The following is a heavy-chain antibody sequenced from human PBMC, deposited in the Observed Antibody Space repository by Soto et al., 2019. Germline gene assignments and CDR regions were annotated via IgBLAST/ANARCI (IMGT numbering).Heavy chain of an antibody. CDR2: INPSGGST. D-gene: IGHD3-10*01. Sequence: ASVKVSCKASGYTFTSYYMHWVRQAPGQGLEWMGIINPSGGSTSYAQKFQGRVTMTRDTSTSTVYMELSSLRSEDTAVYYCAKKNYYGSGPLDYYYSYGMDAGGQGTTVTVPS. CDR3: AKKNYYGSGPLDYYYSYGMDA. J-gene: IGHJ6*02. V-gene: IGHV1-46*01. CDR1: GYTFTSYY.